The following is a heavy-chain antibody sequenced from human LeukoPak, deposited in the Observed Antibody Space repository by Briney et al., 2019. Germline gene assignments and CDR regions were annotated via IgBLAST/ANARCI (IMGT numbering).Heavy chain of an antibody. V-gene: IGHV3-21*01. D-gene: IGHD1-26*01. CDR1: GFTFSSYS. CDR3: ARPVYSGSYYGMGY. J-gene: IGHJ4*02. CDR2: ISSSSSYI. Sequence: PGGSLRLSCAASGFTFSSYSMNWVRQAPGKGLEWGSSISSSSSYIYYTDSVKGRFTISRDNAKNSLYLQMNSLRAEDTAVYYCARPVYSGSYYGMGYWGQGTLVTVSS.